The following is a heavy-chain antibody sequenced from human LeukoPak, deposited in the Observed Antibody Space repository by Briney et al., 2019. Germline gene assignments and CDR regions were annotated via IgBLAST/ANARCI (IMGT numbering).Heavy chain of an antibody. CDR2: ISSSSSTI. CDR1: GFTFSFYN. CDR3: ARVPPQTGYSFSSDY. Sequence: GGSLRLSCAASGFTFSFYNMNWVRQAPGKGLEWVSYISSSSSTIYYADSVKGRFTISRDNAKNSLYLQMNSLRAEDAAVYYCARVPPQTGYSFSSDYWGQGTLVTVSS. D-gene: IGHD5-18*01. J-gene: IGHJ4*02. V-gene: IGHV3-48*04.